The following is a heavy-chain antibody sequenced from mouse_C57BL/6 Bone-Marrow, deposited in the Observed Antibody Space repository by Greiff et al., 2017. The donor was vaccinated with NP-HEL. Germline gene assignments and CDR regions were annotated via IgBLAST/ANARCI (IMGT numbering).Heavy chain of an antibody. Sequence: VQLQQSVAELVRPGASVKLSCTATGFYIKNTYMHWVKQRPEQGLEWIGRIDPANGNTKYAPKFQGKATITADTSSNTAYLQLSSLTSEDTAIYYCASSLLREWGQGTLVTVSA. CDR3: ASSLLRE. CDR2: IDPANGNT. CDR1: GFYIKNTY. D-gene: IGHD1-1*01. V-gene: IGHV14-3*01. J-gene: IGHJ3*02.